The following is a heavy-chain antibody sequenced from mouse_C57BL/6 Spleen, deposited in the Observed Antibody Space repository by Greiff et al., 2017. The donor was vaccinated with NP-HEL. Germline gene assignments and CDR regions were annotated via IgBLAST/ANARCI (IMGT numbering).Heavy chain of an antibody. D-gene: IGHD1-1*01. CDR1: GYSITSGYY. Sequence: EVQLQESGPGLVKPSQSLSLTCSVTGYSITSGYYWNWIRQFPGNKLEWMGYISYDGSNNYNPSLKNRISITRDTSKNQFFLKLNSVTTEDTATYYCARGGTTVDPYYAMDYWGQGTSVTVSS. V-gene: IGHV3-6*01. J-gene: IGHJ4*01. CDR2: ISYDGSN. CDR3: ARGGTTVDPYYAMDY.